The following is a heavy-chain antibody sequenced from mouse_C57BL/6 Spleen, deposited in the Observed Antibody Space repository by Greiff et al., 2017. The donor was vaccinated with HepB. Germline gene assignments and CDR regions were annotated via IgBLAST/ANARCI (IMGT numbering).Heavy chain of an antibody. Sequence: EVQLQQSGPELVKPGASVKISCKASGYTFTDYYMNWVKQSHGKSLEWIGDINPNNGGTSYNQKFKGKATLTVDKSSSTAYMELRSLTSEDSAVYYCAIYDYDPWFAYLGQGTLVTVSA. CDR2: INPNNGGT. V-gene: IGHV1-26*01. CDR3: AIYDYDPWFAY. D-gene: IGHD2-4*01. J-gene: IGHJ3*01. CDR1: GYTFTDYY.